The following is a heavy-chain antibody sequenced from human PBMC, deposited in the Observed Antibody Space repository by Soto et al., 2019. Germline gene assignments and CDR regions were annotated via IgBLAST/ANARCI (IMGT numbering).Heavy chain of an antibody. D-gene: IGHD3-10*01. V-gene: IGHV4-59*12. J-gene: IGHJ6*02. CDR2: IYYSGST. Sequence: QVQLQESGPGLVKPSETLSLTCTVSGGSITSYYWSCIRQPPGKGLEWIGTIYYSGSTSYNPSLKSRVTISLDTSKNQFSLKLSSVTAADTAVYYCARALYGSGVLDVWGQGTTVTVSS. CDR1: GGSITSYY. CDR3: ARALYGSGVLDV.